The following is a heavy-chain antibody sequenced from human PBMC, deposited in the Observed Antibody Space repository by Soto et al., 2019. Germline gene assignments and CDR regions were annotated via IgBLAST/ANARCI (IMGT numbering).Heavy chain of an antibody. CDR3: ARGNCSGGSCYSAVDI. Sequence: ASVKVSCKASGYTFTGYYMHWVRQAPGQGLEWMGWINPNSGGTKYAQKFQGWVTMTRDTSISTAYMELSRLRSDDTAVYYCARGNCSGGSCYSAVDIWGQGTMVTVSS. V-gene: IGHV1-2*04. D-gene: IGHD2-15*01. CDR1: GYTFTGYY. CDR2: INPNSGGT. J-gene: IGHJ3*02.